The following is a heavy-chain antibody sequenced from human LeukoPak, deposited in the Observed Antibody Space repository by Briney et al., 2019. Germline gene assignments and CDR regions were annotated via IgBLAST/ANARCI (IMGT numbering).Heavy chain of an antibody. D-gene: IGHD2-2*02. Sequence: PSETLSLTCAVSGGSISSGGYSWSWIRQPPGKGLEWIGYIYHSGSTYYNPSLKSRVTISVDRSKNQFSLKLSSVTAADTAVYYCVRGRYCSSTGCYRRGYYYYGMDVWGQGTTVTVSS. CDR1: GGSISSGGYS. V-gene: IGHV4-30-2*01. CDR2: IYHSGST. CDR3: VRGRYCSSTGCYRRGYYYYGMDV. J-gene: IGHJ6*02.